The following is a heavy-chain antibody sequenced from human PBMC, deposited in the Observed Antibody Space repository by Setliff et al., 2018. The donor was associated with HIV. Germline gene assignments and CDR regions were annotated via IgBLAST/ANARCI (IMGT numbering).Heavy chain of an antibody. D-gene: IGHD3-22*01. CDR1: EYSFTNYD. Sequence: ASVKVSCKPSEYSFTNYDINWVRQATGQGLEWMGWLNPNSHNTGYAQKFQGRVSMTWDTSISTAYMVLSNLKSEDTAVYYCATARRVYYDRGRRSNYYLDVWGKGTTVTVSS. J-gene: IGHJ6*03. CDR3: ATARRVYYDRGRRSNYYLDV. V-gene: IGHV1-8*01. CDR2: LNPNSHNT.